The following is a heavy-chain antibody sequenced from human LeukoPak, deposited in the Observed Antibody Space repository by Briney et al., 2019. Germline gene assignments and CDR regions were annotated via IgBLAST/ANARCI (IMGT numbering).Heavy chain of an antibody. CDR2: IYHSGST. CDR3: ARSSGWYGNDAFDI. D-gene: IGHD6-19*01. J-gene: IGHJ3*02. V-gene: IGHV4-38-2*02. Sequence: SETLSLTCTVSGYSISSGYFWAWIRQPPGKGLEWIGNIYHSGSTFYNPSLKCRVTISVDRSKNQFSLKLSSVTAADTAVYYCARSSGWYGNDAFDIWGQGTMVTVSS. CDR1: GYSISSGYF.